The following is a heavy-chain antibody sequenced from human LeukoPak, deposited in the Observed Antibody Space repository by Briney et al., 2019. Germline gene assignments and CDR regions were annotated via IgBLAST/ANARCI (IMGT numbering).Heavy chain of an antibody. CDR2: MNPNSGNT. D-gene: IGHD6-13*01. V-gene: IGHV1-8*01. J-gene: IGHJ6*02. CDR1: GYTFTSYD. Sequence: ASVKVSCKASGYTFTSYDINWVRQATGQGLEWMGWMNPNSGNTGYAQKFQGRVTMTRNTSIGTAYMELSSLRSEDTAVYYCARGEYSSSWYGYYYYGMDVWGQGTTVTVSS. CDR3: ARGEYSSSWYGYYYYGMDV.